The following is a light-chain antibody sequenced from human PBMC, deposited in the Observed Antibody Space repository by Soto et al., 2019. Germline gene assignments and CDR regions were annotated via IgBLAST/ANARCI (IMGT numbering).Light chain of an antibody. CDR1: QSISSY. CDR2: AAS. J-gene: IGKJ1*01. CDR3: QQSYSTPRT. Sequence: DIQMTQSPSSLSASVGDRVTITCRASQSISSYLNWYQQKPGKAPKLLIYAASSLQSGVPSRFSGSGSGTDFTLTISSLQPEDFATYYCQQSYSTPRTFGQR. V-gene: IGKV1-39*01.